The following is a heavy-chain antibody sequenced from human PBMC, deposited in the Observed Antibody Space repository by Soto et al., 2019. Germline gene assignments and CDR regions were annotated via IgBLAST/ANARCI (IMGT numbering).Heavy chain of an antibody. CDR1: GGSISSYY. CDR3: ARVDDSSGYYYFDY. CDR2: IYYSGST. D-gene: IGHD3-22*01. V-gene: IGHV4-59*01. Sequence: SETLSLTCTVSGGSISSYYWSWIRQPPGKGLEWIGYIYYSGSTNYNPSLKSRVTISVDTSKNQFSLKLSSVTAADTAVYYCARVDDSSGYYYFDYWGQGTLVTVSS. J-gene: IGHJ4*02.